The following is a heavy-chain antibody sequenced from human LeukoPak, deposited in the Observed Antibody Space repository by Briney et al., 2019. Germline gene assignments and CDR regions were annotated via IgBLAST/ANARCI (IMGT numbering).Heavy chain of an antibody. D-gene: IGHD4-17*01. V-gene: IGHV3-21*01. CDR3: TRDTSSGVTTGGLDY. J-gene: IGHJ4*02. CDR1: GFPFSPYS. Sequence: GGSLRLSCAASGFPFSPYSMNWVRQAPGKGLEWVSSISSSSTYIYYADSVKGRFTISRDNAKNSLYLQMNSLRAEDTAIYYCTRDTSSGVTTGGLDYWGQGTLVTVSS. CDR2: ISSSSTYI.